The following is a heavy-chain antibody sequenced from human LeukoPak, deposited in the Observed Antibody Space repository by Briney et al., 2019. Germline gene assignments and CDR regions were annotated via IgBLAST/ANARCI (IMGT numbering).Heavy chain of an antibody. CDR1: GFTFSNYA. CDR3: ARGITAFGVPGATYYFDY. D-gene: IGHD3-3*01. Sequence: PGGSLRLSCAASGFTFSNYAMHWVRQAPGKGLEWVAVISYDGSNKYHADSVNGRFTISRDNPKNTLYLQMNSLRAEDTAVYYCARGITAFGVPGATYYFDYWGQGTLVTVSS. J-gene: IGHJ4*02. V-gene: IGHV3-30-3*01. CDR2: ISYDGSNK.